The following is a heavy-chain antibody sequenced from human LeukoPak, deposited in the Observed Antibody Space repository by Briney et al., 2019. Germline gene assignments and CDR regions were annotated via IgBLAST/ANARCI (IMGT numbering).Heavy chain of an antibody. V-gene: IGHV3-23*01. D-gene: IGHD6-13*01. CDR2: ISGSGGST. J-gene: IGHJ4*02. CDR3: AKYKGDYSNSPGAY. Sequence: GGSLRLSCAASGFTFSSYAMSWVPPAPGKGLEWVSPISGSGGSTYYADSVKGRFTISRDNSKNTLYLQMNSLRAEDTAVYYCAKYKGDYSNSPGAYWGQGTLVTVSS. CDR1: GFTFSSYA.